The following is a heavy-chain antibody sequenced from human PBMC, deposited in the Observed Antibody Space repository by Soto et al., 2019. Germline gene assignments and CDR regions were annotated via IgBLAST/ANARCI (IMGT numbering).Heavy chain of an antibody. D-gene: IGHD2-2*01. CDR1: GFTFSSYA. V-gene: IGHV3-23*01. CDR2: ISGSGGST. Sequence: EVQLLESGGGLVQPGGSLRLSCAASGFTFSSYAMSWVRQAPGKGLDWVSAISGSGGSTYYADSVKGRFTISRDNSKNTLYLQMNSLRAEDTAVYYCAKAARYCSSTSCYPQYYYYYMDVWGKGTTVTVSS. J-gene: IGHJ6*03. CDR3: AKAARYCSSTSCYPQYYYYYMDV.